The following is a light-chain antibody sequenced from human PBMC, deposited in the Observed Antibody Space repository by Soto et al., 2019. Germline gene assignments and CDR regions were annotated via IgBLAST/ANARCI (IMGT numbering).Light chain of an antibody. Sequence: QPVLTQPASVSGSPGQSITISCTGTSSDVGRYNFVSWYQQHPGKAPKFIIYDVNNRPSGVSNRFSGSKSGDTASLTISGLQAEDEADYYCSSYTSSSTYVFGTGTKLTVL. V-gene: IGLV2-14*01. CDR2: DVN. CDR1: SSDVGRYNF. J-gene: IGLJ1*01. CDR3: SSYTSSSTYV.